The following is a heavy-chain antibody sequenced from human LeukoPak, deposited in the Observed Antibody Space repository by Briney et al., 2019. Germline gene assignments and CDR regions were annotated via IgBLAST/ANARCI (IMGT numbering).Heavy chain of an antibody. Sequence: GGSLRLSCVASGFTLSSYGMHWVRQAPGKGLEWVAFIRYDGSNKYYADSVKGRFTISRDNSKNTLYLQMNSLRAEDTAVYYCAKDSYGDYSHFDYWGQGTLVTVSS. CDR2: IRYDGSNK. J-gene: IGHJ4*02. CDR3: AKDSYGDYSHFDY. D-gene: IGHD4-17*01. CDR1: GFTLSSYG. V-gene: IGHV3-30*02.